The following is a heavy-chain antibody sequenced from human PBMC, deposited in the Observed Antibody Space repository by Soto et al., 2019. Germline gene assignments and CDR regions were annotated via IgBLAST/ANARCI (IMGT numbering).Heavy chain of an antibody. J-gene: IGHJ6*02. V-gene: IGHV5-51*01. D-gene: IGHD5-18*01. CDR1: GYNFATDW. CDR3: ARYWHSYSLNYYRGMDV. CDR2: IYPVDSDT. Sequence: LKISCKGSGYNFATDWIGWVRQMPGKGLEWMGIIYPVDSDTRYSPSFQGQVTISADKSISTAYLQWSSLKASDTAMYYCARYWHSYSLNYYRGMDVWGQGTTVTVSS.